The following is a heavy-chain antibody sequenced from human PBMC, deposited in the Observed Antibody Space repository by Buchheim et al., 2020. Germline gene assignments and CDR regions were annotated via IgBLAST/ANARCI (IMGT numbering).Heavy chain of an antibody. CDR1: GFTVSSNY. CDR2: IYSGGTI. Sequence: EVQLVESGGDLVQPGGSLRLSCAASGFTVSSNYMSWVRQAPGKGLEWVSVIYSGGTIDYADSVKSRFTISRDSSKNTLYLQMSSLRPEDTAVYYCACSSGLYFAYWGQGTL. V-gene: IGHV3-66*02. D-gene: IGHD3-22*01. CDR3: ACSSGLYFAY. J-gene: IGHJ4*02.